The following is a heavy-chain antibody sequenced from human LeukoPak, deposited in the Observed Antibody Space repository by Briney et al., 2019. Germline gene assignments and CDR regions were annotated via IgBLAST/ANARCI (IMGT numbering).Heavy chain of an antibody. CDR3: ARDREDTAMALQQPPDY. D-gene: IGHD5-18*01. Sequence: ASVKVSCKASGYTFTSYGISWVRQAPGQGLEWMGRIIPILGIANYAQKFQGRVTITADKSTSTAYMELSSPRSEDTAVYYCARDREDTAMALQQPPDYWGQGTLVTVSS. CDR2: IIPILGIA. V-gene: IGHV1-69*04. J-gene: IGHJ4*02. CDR1: GYTFTSYG.